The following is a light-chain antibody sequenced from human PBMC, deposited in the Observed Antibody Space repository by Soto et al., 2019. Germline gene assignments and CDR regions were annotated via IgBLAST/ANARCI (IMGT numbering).Light chain of an antibody. CDR3: QQYNNWPQT. CDR2: GAS. Sequence: EIVMTQSPATLSVSPGERATLSCRASQSVDTNLAWYQQKPGQAPRLLIYGASTRATGIPARFSGSGSGTEFTVTITSLQSEDFAVYYCQQYNNWPQTFGQGTKVEIK. V-gene: IGKV3-15*01. CDR1: QSVDTN. J-gene: IGKJ1*01.